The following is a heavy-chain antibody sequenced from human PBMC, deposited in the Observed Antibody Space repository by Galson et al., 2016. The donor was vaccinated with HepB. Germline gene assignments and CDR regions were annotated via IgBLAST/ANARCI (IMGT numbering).Heavy chain of an antibody. CDR3: ASARTVGYLHRTGDHNAVGV. D-gene: IGHD1-14*01. V-gene: IGHV1-24*01. CDR2: FDPEDGEN. Sequence: SVKVSCKVVAYMLTELSIHWVRQAAGRGLEWMGNFDPEDGENVAAQKFQARVTLTEDTSTDTAYMELRSLRFEDTAVYYCASARTVGYLHRTGDHNAVGVWGQGTMVTVSS. CDR1: AYMLTELS. J-gene: IGHJ3*01.